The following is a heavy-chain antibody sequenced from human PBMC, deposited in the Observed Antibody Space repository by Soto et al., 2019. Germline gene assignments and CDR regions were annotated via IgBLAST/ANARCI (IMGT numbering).Heavy chain of an antibody. CDR2: INAGNGNT. J-gene: IGHJ4*02. CDR3: ARGMSRFMTTPDC. Sequence: ASVKVSCKAPGYTFTSYAMHWVRQAPGQRLEWMGWINAGNGNTKYSQKFQGRVTITRDTSASTAYMELSSLRSEDTAVCYCARGMSRFMTTPDCWGQGTLVTVSS. V-gene: IGHV1-3*01. CDR1: GYTFTSYA. D-gene: IGHD4-4*01.